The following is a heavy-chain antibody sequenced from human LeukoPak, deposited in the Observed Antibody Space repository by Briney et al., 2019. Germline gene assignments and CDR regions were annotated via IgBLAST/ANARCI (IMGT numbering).Heavy chain of an antibody. CDR3: ANEDGGRSFNWFDP. J-gene: IGHJ5*02. V-gene: IGHV3-23*01. CDR1: GLTHSSYS. CDR2: SSGISGTT. D-gene: IGHD3-16*01. Sequence: GRSVRLFCAASGLTHSSYSMRWVPHAPRKGLEEVTTSSGISGTTYYADWVTGRFATSRNKSKIELYLQRTSLRAEDTGVYCCANEDGGRSFNWFDPWGQGTLVTVSS.